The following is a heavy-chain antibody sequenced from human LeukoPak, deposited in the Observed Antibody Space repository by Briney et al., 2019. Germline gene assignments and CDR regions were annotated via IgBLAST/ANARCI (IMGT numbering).Heavy chain of an antibody. J-gene: IGHJ5*02. V-gene: IGHV4-34*01. D-gene: IGHD2-2*01. CDR3: ARGRPLADIVVVPAAKRWFDP. CDR1: GGSFSGYY. Sequence: PSETLSLTCAVYGGSFSGYYWSWIRQPPGKGLEWIGEINHSGITNYNPSLKSRVTISVDTSKNQFSLKLSSVTAADTAVYYCARGRPLADIVVVPAAKRWFDPWGQGTLVTVSS. CDR2: INHSGIT.